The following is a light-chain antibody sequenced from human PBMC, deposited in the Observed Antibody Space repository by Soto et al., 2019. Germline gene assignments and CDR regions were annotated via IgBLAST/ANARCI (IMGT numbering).Light chain of an antibody. CDR3: QQYGSSSVFT. J-gene: IGKJ3*01. Sequence: EVMMTQFPDTVSVTPGETVTLSCGASQSVRTNLAWYQQRPGQAPRLLIHYSSTRATDVPARFSGSGSGTDFTLTISRLEPEDFAVYYCQQYGSSSVFTFGPGTKVDIK. V-gene: IGKV3D-20*01. CDR1: QSVRTN. CDR2: YSS.